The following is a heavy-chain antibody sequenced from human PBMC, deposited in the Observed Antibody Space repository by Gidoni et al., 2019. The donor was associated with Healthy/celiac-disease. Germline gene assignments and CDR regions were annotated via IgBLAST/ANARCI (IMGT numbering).Heavy chain of an antibody. CDR2: IYSGGST. J-gene: IGHJ6*03. V-gene: IGHV3-66*02. CDR1: GFTVSSNY. CDR3: ARGLLWFGEPPYMDV. Sequence: EVQLVESGGGLVQPGGSLRLSCAASGFTVSSNYMSWVRQAPGKGLEWVSVIYSGGSTYYADSVKGRFTISRDNSKNTLYLQMNSLRAEDTAVYYCARGLLWFGEPPYMDVWGKGTTVTVSS. D-gene: IGHD3-10*01.